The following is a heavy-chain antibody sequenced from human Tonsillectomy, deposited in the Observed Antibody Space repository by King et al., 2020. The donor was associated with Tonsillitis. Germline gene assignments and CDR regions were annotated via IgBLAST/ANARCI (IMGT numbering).Heavy chain of an antibody. J-gene: IGHJ4*02. D-gene: IGHD2-21*02. V-gene: IGHV3-23*04. Sequence: VQLVGSGGGLVQPGGSLRLSCAASGFRFSGFAMSWVRQAPGKGLEWVSGVSNRGGCTYYADSVKGRFTISRNNSKNTLYLQMNSLRAEDTALYYCAKAMVVTGLLDSWGQGTLVTVSS. CDR3: AKAMVVTGLLDS. CDR1: GFRFSGFA. CDR2: VSNRGGCT.